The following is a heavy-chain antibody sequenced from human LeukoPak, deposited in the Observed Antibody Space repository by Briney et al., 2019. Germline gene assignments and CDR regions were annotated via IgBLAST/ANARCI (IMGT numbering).Heavy chain of an antibody. CDR2: ISSSSSTI. Sequence: GGSLRLSCAASGFTFSSYSMNWVRQAPGKGLEWVSYISSSSSTIYYADSVKGRFTISRDNAKKSLYLQMNSLRAEDTAVYYCARGQQLSVDYWGQGTLVTVSS. CDR3: ARGQQLSVDY. V-gene: IGHV3-48*04. J-gene: IGHJ4*02. D-gene: IGHD6-13*01. CDR1: GFTFSSYS.